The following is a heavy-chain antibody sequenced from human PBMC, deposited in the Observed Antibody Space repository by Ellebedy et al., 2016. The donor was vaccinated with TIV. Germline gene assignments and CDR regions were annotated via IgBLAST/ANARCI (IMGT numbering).Heavy chain of an antibody. CDR1: GFTFSSHD. J-gene: IGHJ6*02. V-gene: IGHV3-13*01. Sequence: PGGSLRLSCAATGFTFSSHDMHWVRQVPGKGLEWVSSIGMLGDSYYPDSVKGRFFISRGGAQSSLYLHMNSLRAGDTAVYYCARAGSTVRGLFATLDVWGQGTTVIVSS. CDR3: ARAGSTVRGLFATLDV. CDR2: IGMLGDS. D-gene: IGHD3-10*01.